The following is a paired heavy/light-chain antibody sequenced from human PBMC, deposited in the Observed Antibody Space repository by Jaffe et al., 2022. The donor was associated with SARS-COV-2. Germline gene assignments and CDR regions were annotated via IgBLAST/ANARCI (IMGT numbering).Heavy chain of an antibody. CDR1: GGSISRSGYY. CDR3: ARHGESYYRNFDY. V-gene: IGHV4-39*01. CDR2: IYHSGNT. J-gene: IGHJ4*02. D-gene: IGHD1-26*01. Sequence: LLLQESGPGLVKPSETLSLTCTVSGGSISRSGYYWGWIRQTPGKGLEWIGSIYHSGNTYYKPSLKSRVTMSVDTSKNQFSLKLSSVTAADTAIYYCARHGESYYRNFDYWGQGTLVTVSS.
Light chain of an antibody. CDR3: HVWDSSSDQGV. J-gene: IGLJ3*02. Sequence: SYVLTQPPSVSVAPGQTAKISCGGNNIGRKSVHWYQQKPGQAPVLVVLDDSDRPAGIPERFSGSNSGNTATLTITRVEAGDEADYYCHVWDSSSDQGVFGGGTKLTVL. CDR2: DDS. V-gene: IGLV3-21*02. CDR1: NIGRKS.